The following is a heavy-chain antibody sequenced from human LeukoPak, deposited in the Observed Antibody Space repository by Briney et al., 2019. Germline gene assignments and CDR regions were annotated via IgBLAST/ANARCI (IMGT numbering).Heavy chain of an antibody. V-gene: IGHV4-34*01. CDR2: INRSGST. Sequence: SETLSLTCAVYGGSFSGYYWSWIRQPPGKGLEWIGEINRSGSTNYNPSLKSRVTISVDTSKNQFSLKLSSVTAADTAVYYCARAGLTGTGPYNWFDPWGQGTLVTVSS. D-gene: IGHD1-7*01. CDR3: ARAGLTGTGPYNWFDP. J-gene: IGHJ5*02. CDR1: GGSFSGYY.